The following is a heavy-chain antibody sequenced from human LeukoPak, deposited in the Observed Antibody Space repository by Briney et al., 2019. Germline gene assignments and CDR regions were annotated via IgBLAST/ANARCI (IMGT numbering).Heavy chain of an antibody. CDR3: ARGDNWAFDY. V-gene: IGHV3-7*05. CDR2: IKPDGNEK. D-gene: IGHD1-20*01. Sequence: GESLRLSCAASGFTFSSYWMSWVRQAPGRGPEWLANIKPDGNEKYYVDSVRGRFTISRDNAQHSLYLHMNSLRVEDTAIYYCARGDNWAFDYWGQGTLVTVPS. CDR1: GFTFSSYW. J-gene: IGHJ4*02.